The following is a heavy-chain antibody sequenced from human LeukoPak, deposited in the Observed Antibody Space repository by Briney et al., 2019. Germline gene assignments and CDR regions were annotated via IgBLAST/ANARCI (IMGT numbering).Heavy chain of an antibody. CDR3: ASESGDLEAFDI. CDR1: GGSIGSYY. Sequence: SETLSLTCTVSGGSIGSYYWSWIRQPPGKGLEWIGYIYYSGSTNYNPSLKSRVTISVDTSKNQFSLKLSSVTAADTAVYYCASESGDLEAFDIWGQGTMVTVSS. V-gene: IGHV4-59*12. CDR2: IYYSGST. D-gene: IGHD4-17*01. J-gene: IGHJ3*02.